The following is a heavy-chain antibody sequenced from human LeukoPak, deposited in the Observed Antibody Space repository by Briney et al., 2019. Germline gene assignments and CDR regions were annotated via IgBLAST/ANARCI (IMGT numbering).Heavy chain of an antibody. V-gene: IGHV3-72*01. CDR1: GFTFSDFY. CDR2: SRNKANSYTA. J-gene: IGHJ3*02. Sequence: GGSLRLSCAASGFTFSDFYMDWVRQAPGKGLEWVGRSRNKANSYTAEYAASVKGRFTISRDESKNSLYLQMNSLRAEDTAVYYCARVLIWFGEMEAFDIWGQGTMVTVSS. D-gene: IGHD3-10*01. CDR3: ARVLIWFGEMEAFDI.